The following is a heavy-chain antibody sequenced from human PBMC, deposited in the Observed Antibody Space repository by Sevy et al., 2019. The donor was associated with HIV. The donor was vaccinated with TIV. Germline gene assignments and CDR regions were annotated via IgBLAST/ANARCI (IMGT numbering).Heavy chain of an antibody. J-gene: IGHJ4*02. CDR3: ARVSSSGWYYFDY. CDR1: GFTFSSYS. V-gene: IGHV3-21*01. D-gene: IGHD6-19*01. Sequence: GGSLRLSCAASGFTFSSYSMNWVRQAPGKGLEWVSSISSSSSYIYYADSVKGRFTISRDNAKNSLYLQMNSLRAEDTAVDYCARVSSSGWYYFDYWGQGTLVTVSS. CDR2: ISSSSSYI.